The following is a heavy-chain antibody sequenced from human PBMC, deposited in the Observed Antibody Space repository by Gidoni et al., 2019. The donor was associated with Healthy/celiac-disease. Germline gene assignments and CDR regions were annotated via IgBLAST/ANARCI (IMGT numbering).Heavy chain of an antibody. CDR3: AKDLDYYDSSGDAFDI. CDR2: ISGSGGST. CDR1: GFTFSGYA. J-gene: IGHJ3*02. D-gene: IGHD3-22*01. V-gene: IGHV3-23*01. Sequence: EVQLLESGGGLVQPGGSLRLSCAAYGFTFSGYAMSWVRQAPGKGLEWVSAISGSGGSTYYADSVKGRFTISRDNSKNTLYLQRNSRRAEDTAVYYCAKDLDYYDSSGDAFDIWGQGTMVTVSS.